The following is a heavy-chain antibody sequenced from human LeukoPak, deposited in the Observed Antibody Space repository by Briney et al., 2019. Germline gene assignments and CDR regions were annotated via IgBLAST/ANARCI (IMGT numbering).Heavy chain of an antibody. J-gene: IGHJ4*02. CDR2: INPTSGGT. CDR3: ARGRYIDSARGKNIDSGSYNVFDH. CDR1: AYTFTDYY. V-gene: IGHV1-2*04. D-gene: IGHD3-10*01. Sequence: ASVKVSCKASAYTFTDYYMHWVRQAPGQGLEWMGWINPTSGGTKYAQKFHGWVTLTRDTSISTAYIELTGLKSDDTAVYYCARGRYIDSARGKNIDSGSYNVFDHWGQGTLVTVSS.